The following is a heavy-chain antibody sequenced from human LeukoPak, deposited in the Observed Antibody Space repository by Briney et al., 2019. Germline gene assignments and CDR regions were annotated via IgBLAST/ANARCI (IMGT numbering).Heavy chain of an antibody. CDR1: GASISSYY. J-gene: IGHJ5*02. V-gene: IGHV4-59*01. D-gene: IGHD2-15*01. CDR3: ARARIGGWFDP. CDR2: LYYIGST. Sequence: SETLSLTCTVSGASISSYYWSWIRQSPGKGLEWIGYLYYIGSTDYNPSLKSRVTISVDTSKNEFFMKLKSVTAADTAMYYCARARIGGWFDPWGQGTLVTVPS.